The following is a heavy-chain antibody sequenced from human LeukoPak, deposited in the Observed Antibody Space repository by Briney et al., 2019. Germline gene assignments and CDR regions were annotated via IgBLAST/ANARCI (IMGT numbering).Heavy chain of an antibody. CDR2: INPNSGGT. D-gene: IGHD3-16*01. CDR3: ARAARYVWGGYYFDY. CDR1: GYTFTGYY. J-gene: IGHJ4*02. Sequence: ASVKVSCKASGYTFTGYYMHWVRQAPGQGLEWMGWINPNSGGTNYAQKFQGRVTMTRDTSISTAYMELSRLRSDDTAVYYCARAARYVWGGYYFDYWGQGTLVTVSS. V-gene: IGHV1-2*02.